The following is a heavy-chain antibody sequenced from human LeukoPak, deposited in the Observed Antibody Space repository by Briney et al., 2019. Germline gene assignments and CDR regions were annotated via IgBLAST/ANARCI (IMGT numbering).Heavy chain of an antibody. CDR2: INHSGST. J-gene: IGHJ6*02. CDR1: GGSFSGYY. D-gene: IGHD2-8*01. V-gene: IGHV4-34*01. Sequence: PSETLSLTCAVYGGSFSGYYWSWIRQPPGKGLEWIGEINHSGSTNYNPSLKSRVTISVDTSKNQFSLKLSSVTAADTAVYYCARGSYCTNGVCYPIRYYYYYGMDVWGQGTTVTVSS. CDR3: ARGSYCTNGVCYPIRYYYYYGMDV.